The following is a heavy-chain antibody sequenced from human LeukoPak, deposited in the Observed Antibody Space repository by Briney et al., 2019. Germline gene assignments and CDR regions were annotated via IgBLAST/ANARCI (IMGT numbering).Heavy chain of an antibody. CDR1: GFTFSSYA. J-gene: IGHJ4*02. Sequence: EASLRLSCAASGFTFSSYAMSWVRQAPGKGLEWVSAISGSGGGTYYADPVKGRFTISRDNSKNTLYLQMNSLRTEDTAVYYCARPPIIVVVVAAGYYFDYWGQGTLVTVSS. D-gene: IGHD2-15*01. CDR3: ARPPIIVVVVAAGYYFDY. CDR2: ISGSGGGT. V-gene: IGHV3-23*01.